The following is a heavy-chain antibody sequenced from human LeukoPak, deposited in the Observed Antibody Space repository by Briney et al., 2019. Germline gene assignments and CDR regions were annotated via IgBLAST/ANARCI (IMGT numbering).Heavy chain of an antibody. CDR2: ISSSSRSI. Sequence: PGGSLRPSCAASGFTFSSYSMNWVRQAPGKGLEWVSYISSSSRSIYYADSVKGRFTISRDDANNSLSLQMNSLRDEDTAVYYCVLGSPFDYWGQGTLVTVSS. D-gene: IGHD3-10*01. J-gene: IGHJ4*02. CDR3: VLGSPFDY. V-gene: IGHV3-48*02. CDR1: GFTFSSYS.